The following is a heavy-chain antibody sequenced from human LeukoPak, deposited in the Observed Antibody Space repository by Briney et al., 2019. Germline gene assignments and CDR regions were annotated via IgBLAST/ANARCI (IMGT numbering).Heavy chain of an antibody. Sequence: GGSLRLSCAVSGFTFSSCSMNWVRQAPGKGLEWVSYISSSSSIIYYADSVKGRFTISRDNAKNSLYLQMNSLRDEDSAVYYCARDPHIAAAGTIFDYWGQGTLVTVSS. J-gene: IGHJ4*02. CDR3: ARDPHIAAAGTIFDY. D-gene: IGHD6-13*01. CDR1: GFTFSSCS. V-gene: IGHV3-48*02. CDR2: ISSSSSII.